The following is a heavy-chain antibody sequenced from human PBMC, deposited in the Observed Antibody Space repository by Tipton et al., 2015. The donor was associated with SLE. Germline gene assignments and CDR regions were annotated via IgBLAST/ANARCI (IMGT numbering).Heavy chain of an antibody. CDR3: ARGKRYSSSWSHAFDI. CDR2: INHSGST. Sequence: TLSLTCTVSGGSISSSSYYWGWIRQPPGKGLEWIGEINHSGSTNYNPSLKSRVTISVDTSKNQFSLKLSSVTAADTAVYYCARGKRYSSSWSHAFDIWGQGTMVTVSS. V-gene: IGHV4-39*07. D-gene: IGHD6-13*01. CDR1: GGSISSSSYY. J-gene: IGHJ3*02.